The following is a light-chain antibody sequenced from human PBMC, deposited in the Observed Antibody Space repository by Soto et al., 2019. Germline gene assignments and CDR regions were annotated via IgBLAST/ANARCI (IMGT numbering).Light chain of an antibody. CDR3: QQSYITPWT. CDR2: AAS. CDR1: QSISNY. Sequence: DIQMTQSPSSLSTSVGDRVTITCRASQSISNYLNWYQQKPGKVPKLLIYAASRLQSGVPSRFSGSGSGTDCTLTISSLQPEDFATYYCQQSYITPWTFGPGTKVEIK. V-gene: IGKV1-39*01. J-gene: IGKJ1*01.